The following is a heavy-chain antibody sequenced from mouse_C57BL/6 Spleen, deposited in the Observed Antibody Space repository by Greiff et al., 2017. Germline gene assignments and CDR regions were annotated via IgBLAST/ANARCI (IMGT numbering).Heavy chain of an antibody. Sequence: EVQVEESGGGLVQPGGSMKLSCVASGFTFSNYWMNWVRQSPEKGLEWVAQIRLKSDNYATDYAESVKGRFTISRDDSKSSVYLQMNNLRAEDTGIYYCTDGSSCDYWGQGTTLTVSS. CDR1: GFTFSNYW. CDR3: TDGSSCDY. D-gene: IGHD1-1*01. CDR2: IRLKSDNYAT. V-gene: IGHV6-3*01. J-gene: IGHJ2*01.